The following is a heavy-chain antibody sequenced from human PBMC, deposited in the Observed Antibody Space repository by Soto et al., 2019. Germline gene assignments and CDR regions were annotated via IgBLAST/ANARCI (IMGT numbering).Heavy chain of an antibody. CDR1: GGSISSGGYY. Sequence: SETLSLTCTVSGGSISSGGYYWSWIRQHPGKGLEWIGYIYYSGSTYYNPSLKSRVTISVDTSKNQFSLKLSSVTAADTAVYYCAREVRGWFDPWGQGTLVTVSS. V-gene: IGHV4-31*03. CDR3: AREVRGWFDP. J-gene: IGHJ5*02. CDR2: IYYSGST. D-gene: IGHD2-2*01.